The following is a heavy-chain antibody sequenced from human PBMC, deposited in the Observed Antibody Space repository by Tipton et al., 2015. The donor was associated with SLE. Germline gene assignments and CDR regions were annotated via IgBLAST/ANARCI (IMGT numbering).Heavy chain of an antibody. V-gene: IGHV3-9*01. CDR1: GFTFDDYA. CDR3: TKAPMAARPYWYFDL. CDR2: ISWNSGSI. J-gene: IGHJ2*01. Sequence: SLRLSCAASGFTFDDYAMHWVRQAPGKGLEWVSGISWNSGSIGYADSVKGRFTISRDNAKNSLYLQMNSLRAEGTALYYCTKAPMAARPYWYFDLWGRGTLVTVSS. D-gene: IGHD6-6*01.